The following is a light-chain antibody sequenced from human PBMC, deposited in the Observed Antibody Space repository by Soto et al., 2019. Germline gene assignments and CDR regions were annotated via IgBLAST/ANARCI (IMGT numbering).Light chain of an antibody. V-gene: IGLV1-44*01. CDR2: SNN. Sequence: QSVLTQPPSASGTPGKRVTISCSGTSSNIGSNTVNWYQQFPGTAPKLLIYSNNRRPSGVPDRFSGSKSGTSASLAISGLQSEDEADYYCAAWDDSLNGPVFGGGTKLTVL. J-gene: IGLJ2*01. CDR3: AAWDDSLNGPV. CDR1: SSNIGSNT.